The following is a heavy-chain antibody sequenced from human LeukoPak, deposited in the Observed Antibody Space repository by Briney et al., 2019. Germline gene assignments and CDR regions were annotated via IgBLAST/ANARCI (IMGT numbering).Heavy chain of an antibody. CDR2: ISYDGSNK. D-gene: IGHD2-8*01. Sequence: PGGSLRLSCAASGFTFSSYAMHWVRQAPGKGLEWVAVISYDGSNKYYADSVKGRFTISRDNSKNTLYLQMNSLRAEDTAVYYCARDTQPQYCTNGVCYLDYWGQGTLVTVSS. V-gene: IGHV3-30-3*01. CDR1: GFTFSSYA. J-gene: IGHJ4*02. CDR3: ARDTQPQYCTNGVCYLDY.